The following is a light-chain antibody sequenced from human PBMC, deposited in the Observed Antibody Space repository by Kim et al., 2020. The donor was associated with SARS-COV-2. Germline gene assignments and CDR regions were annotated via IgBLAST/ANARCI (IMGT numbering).Light chain of an antibody. Sequence: ASVGDRVTISCRASQSLGNWLAWYQHKPGQTPNLLIYDASSLESGVPSRFSGSGSATEFTLTISSLQPDDFATYYCQQYNDYPLTFGGETKVDIK. V-gene: IGKV1-5*01. CDR2: DAS. J-gene: IGKJ4*01. CDR1: QSLGNW. CDR3: QQYNDYPLT.